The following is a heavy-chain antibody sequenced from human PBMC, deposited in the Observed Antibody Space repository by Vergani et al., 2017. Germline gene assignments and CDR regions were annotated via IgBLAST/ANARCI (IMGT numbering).Heavy chain of an antibody. CDR2: ISGLVSFT. J-gene: IGHJ4*02. V-gene: IGHV3-23*01. D-gene: IGHD2-2*01. Sequence: EVQVLESGGGLVQPGGSLRPSCAASGFTFSTYAMTWVRQAPGKGLEWVASISGLVSFTYYAESVKGRFTISRDNSKNTLYLQMSSLRAEDTAVYYCVKIGYCTGTSCPLENWCQGSLVIVAS. CDR1: GFTFSTYA. CDR3: VKIGYCTGTSCPLEN.